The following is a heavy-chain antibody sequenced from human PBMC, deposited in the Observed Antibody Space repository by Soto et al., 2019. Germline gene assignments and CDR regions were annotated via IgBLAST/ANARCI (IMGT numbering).Heavy chain of an antibody. CDR1: GGSISSYY. J-gene: IGHJ4*02. CDR2: IYYSGST. D-gene: IGHD2-2*01. Sequence: SETLSLTCTVSGGSISSYYWSWIRQPPGKGLEWIGYIYYSGSTNYNPSLKSRVTISVDTSKNQFSLKLSSVTAADTAVYYCARLVVVPAASYYFDYWGQGTLVTVSS. CDR3: ARLVVVPAASYYFDY. V-gene: IGHV4-59*08.